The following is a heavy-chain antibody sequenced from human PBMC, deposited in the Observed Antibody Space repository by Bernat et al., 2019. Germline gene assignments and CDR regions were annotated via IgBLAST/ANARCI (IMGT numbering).Heavy chain of an antibody. Sequence: VQLVESGGGLVQPGGSLRLSCAASGFTFSGYWMHWVRQVPGKGLVWVSRINTDGTSTSYADSVNGRFTMSRDNAKSTLYLQMNSLRAEDTAVYYCVRDSFWGAIYYGRDVWGQGTTVTASS. D-gene: IGHD3-16*01. J-gene: IGHJ6*02. CDR2: INTDGTST. V-gene: IGHV3-74*01. CDR1: GFTFSGYW. CDR3: VRDSFWGAIYYGRDV.